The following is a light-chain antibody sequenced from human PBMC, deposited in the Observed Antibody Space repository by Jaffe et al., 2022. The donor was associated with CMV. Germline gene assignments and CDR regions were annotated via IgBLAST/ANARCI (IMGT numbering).Light chain of an antibody. V-gene: IGLV3-25*03. CDR2: ERT. CDR1: ALTKQY. CDR3: QSADSTVSYRV. J-gene: IGLJ3*02. Sequence: SYELTQPPSVSVSPGQTARITCSGDALTKQYAYWYQQKPGQAPVLVIYERTERPSGIPERFSGSSSGTTVTLTISGVQAEDEADYYCQSADSTVSYRVFGGGTKLTVL.